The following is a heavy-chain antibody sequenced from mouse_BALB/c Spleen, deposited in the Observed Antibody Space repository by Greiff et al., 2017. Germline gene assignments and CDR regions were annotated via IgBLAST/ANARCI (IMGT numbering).Heavy chain of an antibody. V-gene: IGHV3-1*02. D-gene: IGHD2-12*01. J-gene: IGHJ4*01. CDR2: IHYSGST. Sequence: EVKLVESGPDLVKPSQSLSLTCTVTGYSITSGYSWHWIRQFPGNKLEWMGYIHYSGSTNYNPSLKSRISITRDTSKNQFFLQLNSVTTEDTATSYYSSPTTGYYALDYWGQGTSVTVSS. CDR3: SSPTTGYYALDY. CDR1: GYSITSGYS.